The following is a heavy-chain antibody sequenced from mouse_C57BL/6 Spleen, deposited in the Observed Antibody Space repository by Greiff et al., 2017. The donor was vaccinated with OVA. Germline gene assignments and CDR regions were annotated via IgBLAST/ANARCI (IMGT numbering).Heavy chain of an antibody. CDR1: GYTFTSYW. CDR3: AMGDSYFDY. CDR2: IYPSDSET. D-gene: IGHD3-3*01. V-gene: IGHV1-61*01. Sequence: QVQLQQPGAELVRPGSSVKLSCKASGYTFTSYWMDWVKQRPGQGLEWIGNIYPSDSETHYNQKFKDKATLTVDKSSSTAYMQLSSLTSEDAAVYYCAMGDSYFDYWGQGTTLTVSS. J-gene: IGHJ2*01.